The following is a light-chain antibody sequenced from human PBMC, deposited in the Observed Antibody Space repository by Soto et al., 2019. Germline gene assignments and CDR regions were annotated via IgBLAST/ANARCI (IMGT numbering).Light chain of an antibody. CDR1: QSISSW. CDR3: QQYNSYPYT. V-gene: IGKV1-5*01. CDR2: DSS. Sequence: DIQMTQSPSTLSASVGDRVTITCRASQSISSWLAWYQQKPGKAPKLLIYDSSSLESGVPSRFSGSGSGTEFTITISSLQPDDFVTYYCQQYNSYPYTFGQGTKLEIK. J-gene: IGKJ2*01.